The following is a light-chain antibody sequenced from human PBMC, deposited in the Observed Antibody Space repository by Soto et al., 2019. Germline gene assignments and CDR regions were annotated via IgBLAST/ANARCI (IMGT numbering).Light chain of an antibody. CDR2: GAS. Sequence: EIVLTQSACTLSLSPGERATLSCRASQTVSSSFLAWYQQKPGQAPRLLIYGASSRATGIPDRFSGSASGTEFTLTISSLQPDDFATYYCQQYNSLWTFGQGTKVDIK. V-gene: IGKV3-20*01. J-gene: IGKJ1*01. CDR1: QTVSSSF. CDR3: QQYNSLWT.